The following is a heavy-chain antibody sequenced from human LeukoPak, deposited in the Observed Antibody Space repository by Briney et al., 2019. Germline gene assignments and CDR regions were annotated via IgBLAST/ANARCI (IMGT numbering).Heavy chain of an antibody. V-gene: IGHV1-46*01. CDR3: ARVFDDIVGASDAFDI. J-gene: IGHJ3*02. CDR2: INPSGGST. Sequence: ASVKVSCKASGYTFTSYYMHWVRQAPGQGLEWMGIINPSGGSTSYAQKSQGRVTMTRDTSTSTVYMELSSLRSEDTAVYYCARVFDDIVGASDAFDIWGQGTMVTVSS. CDR1: GYTFTSYY. D-gene: IGHD1-26*01.